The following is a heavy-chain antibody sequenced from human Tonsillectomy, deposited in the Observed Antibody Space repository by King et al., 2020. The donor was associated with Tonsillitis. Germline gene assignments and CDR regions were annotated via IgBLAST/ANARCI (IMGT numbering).Heavy chain of an antibody. Sequence: QLQESGPGLVKPSETLSLTCTVSGGSISNSRYYWGWIRQPPGKGLEWIGTIYYSGSTYYNPSLKSRVTISVDTSKNQFSLKLSSVTAADTAVYYCAGREQWLVWPYWGQGTLVTV. J-gene: IGHJ4*02. CDR1: GGSISNSRYY. CDR2: IYYSGST. CDR3: AGREQWLVWPY. D-gene: IGHD6-19*01. V-gene: IGHV4-39*07.